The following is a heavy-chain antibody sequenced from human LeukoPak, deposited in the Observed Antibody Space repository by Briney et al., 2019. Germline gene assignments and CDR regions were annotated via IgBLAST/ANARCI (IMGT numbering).Heavy chain of an antibody. Sequence: PGGSLRLSCAASGFTFSGSAVHWVRQASGKGLEWVGRIRSRTNSYATAYGASVKGRFTISRDDSENTAYLQMNSLKTEDTAVYYCTRQGGCGGDCYSTSWFDPWGQGTLVTVSS. J-gene: IGHJ5*02. D-gene: IGHD2-21*02. CDR3: TRQGGCGGDCYSTSWFDP. CDR2: IRSRTNSYAT. CDR1: GFTFSGSA. V-gene: IGHV3-73*01.